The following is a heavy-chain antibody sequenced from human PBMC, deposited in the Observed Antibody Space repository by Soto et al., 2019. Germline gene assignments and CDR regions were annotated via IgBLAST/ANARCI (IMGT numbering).Heavy chain of an antibody. CDR1: GFTFISYA. J-gene: IGHJ4*02. D-gene: IGHD3-10*01. V-gene: IGHV3-23*01. CDR2: ISGSGETT. Sequence: PGGSLRLSCAASGFTFISYAMSWVRQSPGKGLEWVSAISGSGETTYYADSVKGRFTISRDNSKNTLYLQMNSLRADDTAVYYCVLWPPYYFDYWGQGTLVTVSS. CDR3: VLWPPYYFDY.